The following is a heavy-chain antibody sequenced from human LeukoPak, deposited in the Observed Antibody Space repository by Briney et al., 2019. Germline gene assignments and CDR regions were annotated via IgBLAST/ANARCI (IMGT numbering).Heavy chain of an antibody. CDR3: ASVLYSGSYYRDWYFDL. CDR1: GFNFGSYA. Sequence: GGSLRLSCAASGFNFGSYAMSWVRQAPGKGLEWVSYISSSSSTIYYADSVKGRFTISRDNAKNSLYLQMNSLRAEDTAVYYCASVLYSGSYYRDWYFDLWGRGTLVTVSS. CDR2: ISSSSSTI. D-gene: IGHD1-26*01. V-gene: IGHV3-48*01. J-gene: IGHJ2*01.